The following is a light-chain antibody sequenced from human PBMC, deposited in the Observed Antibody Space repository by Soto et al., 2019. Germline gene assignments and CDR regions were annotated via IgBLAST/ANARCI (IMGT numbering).Light chain of an antibody. CDR1: RSDVGGYNY. CDR2: DVS. J-gene: IGLJ1*01. CDR3: SSYTSSSTLYV. V-gene: IGLV2-14*01. Sequence: QSVLTQPASVSGSPGQSITISCTGTRSDVGGYNYVSWYQQHPGKAPKLMIYDVSNRPSGASNRFSGSKSGNTASLTISGLQAEDEADYYCSSYTSSSTLYVFGTGTKVTVL.